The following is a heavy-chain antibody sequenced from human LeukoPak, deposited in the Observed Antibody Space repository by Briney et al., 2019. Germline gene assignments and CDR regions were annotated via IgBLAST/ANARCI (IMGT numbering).Heavy chain of an antibody. D-gene: IGHD2-8*01. Sequence: PGGSLRLSCAASGFLYDDSVMHWVRQAPGKGLEWVSGISWNSGKIGYADSVRGRFTISRDKAKNSLYLQMNSLRVEDTALYYCAKDIVCSTWRGTYYFDYWGQGTLVTVSS. J-gene: IGHJ4*02. CDR1: GFLYDDSV. V-gene: IGHV3-9*01. CDR2: ISWNSGKI. CDR3: AKDIVCSTWRGTYYFDY.